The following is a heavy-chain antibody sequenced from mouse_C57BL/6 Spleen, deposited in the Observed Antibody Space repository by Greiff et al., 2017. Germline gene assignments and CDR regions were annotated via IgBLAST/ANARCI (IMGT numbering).Heavy chain of an antibody. D-gene: IGHD2-4*01. CDR2: ISNLAYSI. CDR1: GFTFSDYG. V-gene: IGHV5-15*04. CDR3: ARRRDYDGPMDD. J-gene: IGHJ4*01. Sequence: DVKLVESGGGLVQPGGSLKLSCAASGFTFSDYGMAWVRQAPRKGPEWVAFISNLAYSIYYADTVTGRFTISRENAKTTLYLEMSSLRSEDTAMYYCARRRDYDGPMDDWGQGTSVTVSS.